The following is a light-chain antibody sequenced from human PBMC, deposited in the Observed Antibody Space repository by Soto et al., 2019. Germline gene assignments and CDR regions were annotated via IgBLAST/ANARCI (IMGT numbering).Light chain of an antibody. CDR1: QSLLQSNGYDY. CDR3: QQYDNLPLT. J-gene: IGKJ4*01. Sequence: MTQSPLSLPVTPGEPASISCRSSQSLLQSNGYDYLNWYQQKPGKAPKLLIYDASNLETGVPSRFSGSGSGTDFTFTISSLQPEDIATYYCQQYDNLPLTFGGGTKVDIK. V-gene: IGKV1-33*01. CDR2: DAS.